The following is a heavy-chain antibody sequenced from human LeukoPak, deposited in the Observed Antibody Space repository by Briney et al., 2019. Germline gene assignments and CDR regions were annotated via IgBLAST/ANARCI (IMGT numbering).Heavy chain of an antibody. CDR3: AGLRSMGYYYGMDV. CDR1: GYTFTSYG. J-gene: IGHJ6*02. V-gene: IGHV1-18*01. Sequence: EASVKVSCKASGYTFTSYGISWVRQAPGQGLEWMGWISAYNGNTNYAQKLQGRVTMTTDTSTSTAYMELRSLRSDDTAVYYCAGLRSMGYYYGMDVWGQGTTVTVSS. D-gene: IGHD2/OR15-2a*01. CDR2: ISAYNGNT.